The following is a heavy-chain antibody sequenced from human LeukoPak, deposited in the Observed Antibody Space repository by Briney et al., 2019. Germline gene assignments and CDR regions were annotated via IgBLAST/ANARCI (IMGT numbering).Heavy chain of an antibody. Sequence: GGSLRLSCAASGFTFSSYGMHWVRQAPGKGLEWVAFIRYDGSNKYYADSVKGRFTISRDNSKNTLYLQMNSLRAEDTAVYYCARAHDSSGYYYPEDYWGQGTLVTVSS. V-gene: IGHV3-30*02. J-gene: IGHJ4*02. CDR3: ARAHDSSGYYYPEDY. D-gene: IGHD3-22*01. CDR2: IRYDGSNK. CDR1: GFTFSSYG.